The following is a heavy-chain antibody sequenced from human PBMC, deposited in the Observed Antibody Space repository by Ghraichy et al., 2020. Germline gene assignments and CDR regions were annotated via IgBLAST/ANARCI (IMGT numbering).Heavy chain of an antibody. Sequence: GGSLRLSCAASTFTLSNYAMSWVRQAPGKGLEWVSAISGGGGNTYYADSVQGRFIISRDKSKNTLYLQMDSLRAEDTAVYYCAKERVTIFGDYYYYNGMDVWGQGTTVTVS. J-gene: IGHJ6*02. CDR2: ISGGGGNT. D-gene: IGHD3-3*01. CDR1: TFTLSNYA. CDR3: AKERVTIFGDYYYYNGMDV. V-gene: IGHV3-23*01.